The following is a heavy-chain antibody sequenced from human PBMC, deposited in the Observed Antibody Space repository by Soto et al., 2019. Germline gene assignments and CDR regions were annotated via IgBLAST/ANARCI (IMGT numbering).Heavy chain of an antibody. J-gene: IGHJ5*02. V-gene: IGHV1-69*13. D-gene: IGHD3-10*01. CDR2: IIPIFGTA. CDR3: ARDRDSLLGWFGELSPWFDP. CDR1: GGTFSSYA. Sequence: SVKVSCKASGGTFSSYAISWVRQAPGQGLEWMGGIIPIFGTANYAQKFQGRVTITADESTSTAYMELSSLRSEDTAVYYCARDRDSLLGWFGELSPWFDPWGQGTLVTVSS.